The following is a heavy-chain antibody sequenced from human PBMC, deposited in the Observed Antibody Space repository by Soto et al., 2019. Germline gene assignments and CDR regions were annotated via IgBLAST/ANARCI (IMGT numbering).Heavy chain of an antibody. CDR3: ARHQVGNWFDP. V-gene: IGHV3-74*01. CDR1: GFTFTNYW. CDR2: IDSDGSST. Sequence: LRLSCAASGFTFTNYWMHWVRQAPGKGLVWVSRIDSDGSSTIYADSVKGRFTISRDNAKNTLYLQINSLRAEDSAVYYCARHQVGNWFDPWGQGTLVTVAS. J-gene: IGHJ5*02. D-gene: IGHD1-26*01.